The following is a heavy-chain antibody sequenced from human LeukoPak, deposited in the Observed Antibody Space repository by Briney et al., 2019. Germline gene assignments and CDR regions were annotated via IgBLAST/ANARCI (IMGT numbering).Heavy chain of an antibody. CDR1: GYTFTSYA. Sequence: AASVKVSCKASGYTFTSYAMHWVRQAPGRRLEWMGWINAGNGNTKYSQKFQGRVTITRDTSASTAYMELSSLRSEDTAVYYCASSHDMTTWLDVWGQGTTVTVSS. J-gene: IGHJ6*02. CDR2: INAGNGNT. D-gene: IGHD4-11*01. CDR3: ASSHDMTTWLDV. V-gene: IGHV1-3*01.